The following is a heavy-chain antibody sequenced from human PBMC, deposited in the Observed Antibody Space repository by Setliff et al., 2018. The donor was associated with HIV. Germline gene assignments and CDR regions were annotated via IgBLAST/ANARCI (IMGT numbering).Heavy chain of an antibody. CDR3: ARYAGGYPLNDVFDI. CDR1: GFTFSTYW. Sequence: PGGSLRLSCAASGFTFSTYWMSWVRQAPGEGPEWVANIQRDGSEKFYVDSVKGRFTISRDNAKNSLSLQMNSLRAEDTAVYYCARYAGGYPLNDVFDIWGQGTMVTVSS. D-gene: IGHD3-22*01. CDR2: IQRDGSEK. J-gene: IGHJ3*02. V-gene: IGHV3-7*01.